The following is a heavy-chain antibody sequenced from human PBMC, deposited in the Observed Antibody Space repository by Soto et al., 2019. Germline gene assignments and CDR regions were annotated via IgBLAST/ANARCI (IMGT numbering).Heavy chain of an antibody. D-gene: IGHD5-18*01. CDR1: GFTFSGYS. Sequence: GGSLRLSCAASGFTFSGYSVNWVRQAPGKGLEWVSYISSGSKTIYYAESVKGRFTISRDNSKNTLYLQMNSLRAEDTAVYYCAKADGIQLWLGVYYFDYWGQGTLVTVSS. V-gene: IGHV3-48*01. CDR3: AKADGIQLWLGVYYFDY. J-gene: IGHJ4*02. CDR2: ISSGSKTI.